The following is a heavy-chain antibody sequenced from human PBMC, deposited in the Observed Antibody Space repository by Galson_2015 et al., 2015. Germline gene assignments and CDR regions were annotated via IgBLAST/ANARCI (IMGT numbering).Heavy chain of an antibody. D-gene: IGHD1-26*01. CDR3: ARDYKWELEVRY. CDR1: GFTFSSYG. J-gene: IGHJ4*02. CDR2: ISYDGSNK. V-gene: IGHV3-30*03. Sequence: SLRLSCAASGFTFSSYGMHWVRQAPGKGLEWVAVISYDGSNKYYADSVKGRFTISRDNSKNTLYLQMNSLRAEDTAVYYCARDYKWELEVRYWGQGTLVTVSS.